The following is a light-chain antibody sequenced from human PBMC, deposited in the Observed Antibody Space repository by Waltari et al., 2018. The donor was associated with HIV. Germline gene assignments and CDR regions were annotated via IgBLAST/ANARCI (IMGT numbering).Light chain of an antibody. Sequence: QSALTQPRSVSGSPGQSVTISCTGTSSDIGGHNYVSWYQQLPGKVPKLMIYDLTKRPSGVPDRFSGSKSGNTASLTISGLQAEDEADYYCGSFAGSYTWLFGGGTKLTVL. CDR2: DLT. J-gene: IGLJ2*01. CDR3: GSFAGSYTWL. V-gene: IGLV2-11*01. CDR1: SSDIGGHNY.